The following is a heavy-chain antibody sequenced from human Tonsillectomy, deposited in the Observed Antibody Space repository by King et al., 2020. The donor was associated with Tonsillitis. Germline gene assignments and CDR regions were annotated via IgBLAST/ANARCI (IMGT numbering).Heavy chain of an antibody. CDR1: GFTFSNAW. V-gene: IGHV3-15*01. J-gene: IGHJ5*02. CDR2: SKSKTDGGTK. Sequence: VQLVESGGGLVRPGGSLRLSCAASGFTFSNAWMTWVRQAPGKGLEWVGGSKSKTDGGTKDYAAPVKGRFTISRDDSKNTLFLQMNSLKTEDTAVYYCTTPITISGMRFDPWGQGTLVTVSS. CDR3: TTPITISGMRFDP. D-gene: IGHD3-3*01.